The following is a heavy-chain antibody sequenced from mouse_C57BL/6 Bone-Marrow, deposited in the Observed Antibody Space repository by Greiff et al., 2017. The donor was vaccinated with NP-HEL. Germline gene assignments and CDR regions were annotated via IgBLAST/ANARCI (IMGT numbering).Heavy chain of an antibody. CDR3: AGRAGNGSSYFDY. Sequence: QLQQPGAELVRPGTSVKLSCKASGYPFTSYWMHWVKQRPGQGLEWIGVIDPSDSYTNYNQKFKGKATLTVDTSSSTAYMQLSSLTSEDSAVYYCAGRAGNGSSYFDYWGQGTTLTVSS. CDR1: GYPFTSYW. CDR2: IDPSDSYT. J-gene: IGHJ2*01. V-gene: IGHV1-59*01. D-gene: IGHD1-1*01.